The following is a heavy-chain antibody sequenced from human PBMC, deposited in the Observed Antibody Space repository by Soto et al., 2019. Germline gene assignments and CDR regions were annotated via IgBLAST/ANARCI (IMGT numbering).Heavy chain of an antibody. V-gene: IGHV4-4*07. Sequence: SETLSLTCTVSGGSISSYYWSWIRQPAGKGLEWIGLIYTSGSTNYNPSLKSRVTMSADKSSRTAFLRWNRLKASDTAMYYCVRSANSAWYIFDYWGQGILVTVSS. J-gene: IGHJ4*02. CDR2: IYTSGST. CDR3: VRSANSAWYIFDY. D-gene: IGHD6-19*01. CDR1: GGSISSYY.